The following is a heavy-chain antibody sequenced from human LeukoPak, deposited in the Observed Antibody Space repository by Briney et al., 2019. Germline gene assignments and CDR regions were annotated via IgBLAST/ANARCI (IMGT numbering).Heavy chain of an antibody. J-gene: IGHJ4*02. D-gene: IGHD3-22*01. CDR2: ISGSGGNT. Sequence: SGGSLRLSCAASGFIFSNFAMSWVRQAPGKGLEWVSAISGSGGNTHYAESVKGRFTISRDNSKNTLYLQMNSLRAEDTAIYYCAKEYYDSSGYYLFDYWGQGTLVTVSS. CDR1: GFIFSNFA. CDR3: AKEYYDSSGYYLFDY. V-gene: IGHV3-23*01.